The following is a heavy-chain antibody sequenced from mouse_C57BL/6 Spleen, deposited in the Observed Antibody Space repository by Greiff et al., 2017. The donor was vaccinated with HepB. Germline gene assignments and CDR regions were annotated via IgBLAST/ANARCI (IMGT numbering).Heavy chain of an antibody. CDR3: ARSKNDLYYAMDY. D-gene: IGHD2-3*01. Sequence: QVQLQQSGAELVRPGTSVKVSCKASGYAFTNYLIEWVKQRPGQGLEWIGVINPGSGGTNYNEKFKGKATLTADKSSSTAYMQLSSLTSEDSAVYFCARSKNDLYYAMDYCGQGTSVTVSS. J-gene: IGHJ4*01. V-gene: IGHV1-54*01. CDR1: GYAFTNYL. CDR2: INPGSGGT.